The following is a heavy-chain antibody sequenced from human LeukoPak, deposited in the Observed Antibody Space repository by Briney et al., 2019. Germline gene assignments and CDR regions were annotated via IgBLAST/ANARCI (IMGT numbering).Heavy chain of an antibody. Sequence: SETLSLTCAVYGGSFSGYYWSWIRQLPGKGLEWIGEINHSGSTNYNPSLKSRVTISVDTSKNQFSLKLSSVTAADTAVYYCARHRWEPLGYWGQGTLVTVSS. J-gene: IGHJ4*02. V-gene: IGHV4-34*01. CDR2: INHSGST. CDR1: GGSFSGYY. D-gene: IGHD1-26*01. CDR3: ARHRWEPLGY.